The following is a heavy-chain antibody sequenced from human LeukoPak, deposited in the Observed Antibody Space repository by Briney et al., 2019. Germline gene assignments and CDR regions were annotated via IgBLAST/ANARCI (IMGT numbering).Heavy chain of an antibody. V-gene: IGHV4-59*12. CDR3: ARDRGGAILS. J-gene: IGHJ5*02. CDR1: GGSISSYY. CDR2: IYYSGST. D-gene: IGHD2-15*01. Sequence: PSETLSLTCTVSGGSISSYYWSWIRQPPGKGLEWIGYIYYSGSTYYNPSLKSRVTISVDTSKNQFSLKLSSVTAADTAVYYCARDRGGAILSWGQGTLVTVSS.